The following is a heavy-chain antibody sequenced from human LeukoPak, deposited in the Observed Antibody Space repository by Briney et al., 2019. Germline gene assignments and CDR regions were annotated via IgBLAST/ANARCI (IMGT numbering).Heavy chain of an antibody. CDR3: ARSRAFNSGAFDP. Sequence: SETLSLTCTVSGGSISGHYWGWIRQPPGKGLEWIGYIHYSGNTNYNPSLKSRVTVSVDTSKNQFSLRLNSVTAADTAVYYCARSRAFNSGAFDPWGQGSLVTVSS. CDR2: IHYSGNT. J-gene: IGHJ5*02. D-gene: IGHD1-26*01. V-gene: IGHV4-59*11. CDR1: GGSISGHY.